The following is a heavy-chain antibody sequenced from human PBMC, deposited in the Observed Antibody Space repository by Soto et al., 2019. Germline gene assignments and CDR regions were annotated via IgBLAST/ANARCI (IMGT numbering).Heavy chain of an antibody. Sequence: GGSLRLSCAASGFTFSSYAMHWVRQAPGKGLEWVAVISYDGSNRYYADSVKGRFTISRDNSKNTLYLQMNSLRAEDTAVYYCARDQYYDFWSGYPPAGFDYWGQGTLVTVSS. D-gene: IGHD3-3*01. CDR3: ARDQYYDFWSGYPPAGFDY. CDR2: ISYDGSNR. J-gene: IGHJ4*02. CDR1: GFTFSSYA. V-gene: IGHV3-30-3*01.